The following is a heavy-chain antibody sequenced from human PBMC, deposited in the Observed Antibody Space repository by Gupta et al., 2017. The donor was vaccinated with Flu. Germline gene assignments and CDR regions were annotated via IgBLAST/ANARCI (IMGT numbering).Heavy chain of an antibody. CDR1: GFTFSSYW. Sequence: EVQLVESGGGLVQPGGSLRLSCAASGFTFSSYWMSWVRQAPGKGLEWVANIKQDGSEKYYVDSVKGRFTISRDNAKNSLYLQMNSLRAEDTAVYYCARDITLCGSGRDCYYYYGMDVWGQGTTVTVSS. CDR2: IKQDGSEK. V-gene: IGHV3-7*01. J-gene: IGHJ6*02. D-gene: IGHD1-26*01. CDR3: ARDITLCGSGRDCYYYYGMDV.